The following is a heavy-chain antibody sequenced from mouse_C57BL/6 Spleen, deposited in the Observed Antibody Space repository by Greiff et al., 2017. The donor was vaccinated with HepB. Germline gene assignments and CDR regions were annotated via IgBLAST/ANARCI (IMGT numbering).Heavy chain of an antibody. CDR3: ARRGTAQATDY. V-gene: IGHV1-50*01. CDR2: IDPSDSYT. J-gene: IGHJ2*01. D-gene: IGHD3-2*02. Sequence: VQLQHPGAELVKPGASVKLSCKASGYTFTSYWMQWVKQRPGQGLEWIGEIDPSDSYTNYNQKFKGKATLTVDTSSSTAYMQLSSRTSEDAAVYYWARRGTAQATDYWGQGTTLTVSS. CDR1: GYTFTSYW.